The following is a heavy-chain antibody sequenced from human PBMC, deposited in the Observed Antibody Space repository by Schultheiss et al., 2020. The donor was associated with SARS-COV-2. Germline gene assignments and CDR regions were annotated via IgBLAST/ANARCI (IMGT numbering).Heavy chain of an antibody. V-gene: IGHV3-11*06. CDR1: GFTFSDYY. D-gene: IGHD6-19*01. CDR2: ISSSSSYT. J-gene: IGHJ6*02. CDR3: ARGGPGIAVAGRVYYYYYGMDV. Sequence: GGSLRLSCAASGFTFSDYYMSWIRQAPGKGLEWVSYISSSSSYTNYADSVKGRFTISRDNAKNSLYLQMNSLRAEDTAVYYCARGGPGIAVAGRVYYYYYGMDVWGQGTTVTVSS.